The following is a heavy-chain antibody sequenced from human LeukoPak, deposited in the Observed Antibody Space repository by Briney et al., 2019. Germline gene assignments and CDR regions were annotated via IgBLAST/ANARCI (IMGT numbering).Heavy chain of an antibody. CDR2: IYTSGST. V-gene: IGHV4-61*02. J-gene: IGHJ4*02. CDR3: ARARETVAIDY. CDR1: GGSISSSSYY. Sequence: SETLSLTCTVSGGSISSSSYYWGWIRQPAGKGLEWIGRIYTSGSTNYNPSLKSRVTISVDRSKNQFSLKLSSVTAADTAVYYCARARETVAIDYWGRGTRVTVSS. D-gene: IGHD5-12*01.